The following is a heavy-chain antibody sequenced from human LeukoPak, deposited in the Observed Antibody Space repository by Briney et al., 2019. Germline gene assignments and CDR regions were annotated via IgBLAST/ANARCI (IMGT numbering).Heavy chain of an antibody. V-gene: IGHV3-48*01. CDR1: EFTFSSYS. CDR2: ITNSGNSK. CDR3: ARGPYFDY. Sequence: GGTLRLSCAASEFTFSSYSMNWVRQAPGKGLERVSYITNSGNSKSYADSVKGRFTISRDNTKNSLYLQMNGLRAEDTAVYYCARGPYFDYWGQGTLVTVSS. J-gene: IGHJ4*02.